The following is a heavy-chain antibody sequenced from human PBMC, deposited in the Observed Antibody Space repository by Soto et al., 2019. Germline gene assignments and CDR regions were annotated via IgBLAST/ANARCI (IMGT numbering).Heavy chain of an antibody. J-gene: IGHJ4*02. CDR2: IVVGSGHI. Sequence: SVKVSCKASGFTFINSAIQWVRQARGQRLEWMGWIVVGSGHINYAQKFQERLSITRDMSINTAYMELTSLKSDDTAVYYCARAVGRDGSSWYRGAYDYWGQGTLVTVSS. CDR3: ARAVGRDGSSWYRGAYDY. D-gene: IGHD6-13*01. V-gene: IGHV1-58*02. CDR1: GFTFINSA.